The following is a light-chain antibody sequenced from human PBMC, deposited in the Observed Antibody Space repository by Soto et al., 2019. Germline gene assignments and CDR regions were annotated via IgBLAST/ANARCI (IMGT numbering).Light chain of an antibody. Sequence: QLVLTQSPSASASLGASVKLTCTLSSGHISYAIAWHQQQPEKGPRYLMKLNSDGSHSKGDGIPDRFSGSSSGAERYLTISSLQSEDEADYYCQTWGTGTWVFGGGTKVTVL. CDR3: QTWGTGTWV. CDR1: SGHISYA. CDR2: LNSDGSH. V-gene: IGLV4-69*01. J-gene: IGLJ3*02.